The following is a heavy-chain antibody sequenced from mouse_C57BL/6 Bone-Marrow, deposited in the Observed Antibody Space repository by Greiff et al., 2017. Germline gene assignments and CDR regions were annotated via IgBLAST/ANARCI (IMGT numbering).Heavy chain of an antibody. CDR3: ARHSRYGFYAMDY. CDR1: GYTFTEYP. CDR2: FYPGSGSI. Sequence: VKLMESGAELVKPGASVKLSCKASGYTFTEYPIHWVKQRSGQGLAWIGWFYPGSGSIKYNEKFKDKATLTADKSSSAVYMALSRLTSEDAAVYFCARHSRYGFYAMDYWGQGTSVTVSS. V-gene: IGHV1-62-2*01. D-gene: IGHD2-2*01. J-gene: IGHJ4*01.